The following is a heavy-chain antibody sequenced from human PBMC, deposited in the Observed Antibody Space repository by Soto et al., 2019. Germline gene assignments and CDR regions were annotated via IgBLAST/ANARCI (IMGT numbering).Heavy chain of an antibody. CDR3: ARDQRVVTMVRGHAFDI. CDR2: IYYSGST. J-gene: IGHJ3*02. V-gene: IGHV4-31*03. D-gene: IGHD3-10*01. CDR1: GGSISSGGYY. Sequence: QVQLQESGPGLVKPSQTLSLTCTVSGGSISSGGYYWSWIRQHPGKGLEWIGYIYYSGSTYYNPSLKSRVTISVGTSKTQFSRKLSSVTAADTAVYYCARDQRVVTMVRGHAFDIWGQGTMVTVSS.